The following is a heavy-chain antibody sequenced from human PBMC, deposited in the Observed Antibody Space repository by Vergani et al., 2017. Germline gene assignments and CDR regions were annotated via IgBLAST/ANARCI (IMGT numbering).Heavy chain of an antibody. Sequence: QVQLQESGPGLVKPSETLSLTCTVSGGSISSYYWSWIRQPPGKGLEWIGYIYTSGSTNYNPSLKSRVTMSVDTSKNQFSLKLSSVTAADTAVYYCARDFYSSGWYYFDYWGQGTLVTVSS. V-gene: IGHV4-4*08. CDR2: IYTSGST. D-gene: IGHD6-19*01. CDR3: ARDFYSSGWYYFDY. J-gene: IGHJ4*02. CDR1: GGSISSYY.